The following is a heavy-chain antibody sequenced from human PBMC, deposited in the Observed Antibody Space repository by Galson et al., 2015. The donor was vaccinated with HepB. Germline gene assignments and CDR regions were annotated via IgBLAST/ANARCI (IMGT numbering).Heavy chain of an antibody. CDR3: ARVPATNPDPEYCSSTSCYTFGSSYYMDV. J-gene: IGHJ6*03. Sequence: SLRLSCAASGFTFSSYGMHWVRQAPGKGLEWVAVIWYDGSNKYYADSVKGRFTISRDNSKNTLYLQMNSLRAEDTAVYYCARVPATNPDPEYCSSTSCYTFGSSYYMDVWGKGTTVTVSS. D-gene: IGHD2-2*02. V-gene: IGHV3-33*01. CDR1: GFTFSSYG. CDR2: IWYDGSNK.